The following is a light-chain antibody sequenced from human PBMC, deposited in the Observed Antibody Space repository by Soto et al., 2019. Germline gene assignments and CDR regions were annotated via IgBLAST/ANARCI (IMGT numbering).Light chain of an antibody. CDR2: DNN. Sequence: QSVLTQPPSVSAAPGQTVTISCSGSSSIIGNNYVSWYQQLPGTAPKLLIYDNNKRPSGIPDRFSGSKSGTSATLGITGLQTGDEADYYCGTWDSSLSAGVFGGGTKLTVL. V-gene: IGLV1-51*01. CDR3: GTWDSSLSAGV. J-gene: IGLJ3*02. CDR1: SSIIGNNY.